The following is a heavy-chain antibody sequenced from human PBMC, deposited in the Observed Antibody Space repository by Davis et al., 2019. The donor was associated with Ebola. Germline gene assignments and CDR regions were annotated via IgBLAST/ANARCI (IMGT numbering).Heavy chain of an antibody. V-gene: IGHV3-23*01. CDR1: GFTFSNAW. CDR3: ARKVQN. D-gene: IGHD1-1*01. J-gene: IGHJ4*02. Sequence: GGSLRLSCVATGFTFSNAWMSWVRQAPGKGLEWVSAISGSGGSTCNADSVKGRFTISRDNSKNTLYLQMNSLRAEDTAVYYCARKVQNWGQGTLVTVSS. CDR2: ISGSGGST.